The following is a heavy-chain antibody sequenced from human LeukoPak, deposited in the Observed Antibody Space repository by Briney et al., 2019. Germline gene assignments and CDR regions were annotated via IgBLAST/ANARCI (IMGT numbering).Heavy chain of an antibody. D-gene: IGHD3-10*01. J-gene: IGHJ3*02. Sequence: GGSLRLSCAASGFTFSSYAMSWGRQAPGKGLEWVSAISGSGGSTYYADSVKGRFTISRDNSKNTLYLQMNSLRAEDTAVYYCAKDLYYYGSGSQLDAFDIWGQGTMVTVSS. CDR1: GFTFSSYA. V-gene: IGHV3-23*01. CDR3: AKDLYYYGSGSQLDAFDI. CDR2: ISGSGGST.